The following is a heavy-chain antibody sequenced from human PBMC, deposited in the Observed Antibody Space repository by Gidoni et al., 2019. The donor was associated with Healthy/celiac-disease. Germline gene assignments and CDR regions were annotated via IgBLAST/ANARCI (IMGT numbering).Heavy chain of an antibody. CDR1: GFSLSTSGVG. CDR2: IYWDDDK. CDR3: ARADHSGYYYRGWYFDY. D-gene: IGHD3-22*01. V-gene: IGHV2-5*02. J-gene: IGHJ4*02. Sequence: ITLTESGPTLVKPTQTLTLTCTFSGFSLSTSGVGVGWIRQPPGKALEWLALIYWDDDKRYSPSLKSRLTITKDTSKNQVVLTMTNMDPVDTATYYCARADHSGYYYRGWYFDYWGQGTLVTVSS.